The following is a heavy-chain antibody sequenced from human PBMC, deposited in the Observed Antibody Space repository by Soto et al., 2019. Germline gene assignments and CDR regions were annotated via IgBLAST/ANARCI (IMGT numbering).Heavy chain of an antibody. V-gene: IGHV5-51*04. J-gene: IGHJ6*02. CDR1: GYSFTSYW. CDR3: ARGSAFVSEDMVVVPAAGYYYYGMDV. D-gene: IGHD2-2*01. CDR2: IYPGDSDT. Sequence: GESLKICCKGSGYSFTSYWIGWVRQMPGKDREWMGIIYPGDSDTRYSPSFQGQVTISADKPISTAYLQWSSLKASDTAMYYCARGSAFVSEDMVVVPAAGYYYYGMDVLGQGTPVTVSS.